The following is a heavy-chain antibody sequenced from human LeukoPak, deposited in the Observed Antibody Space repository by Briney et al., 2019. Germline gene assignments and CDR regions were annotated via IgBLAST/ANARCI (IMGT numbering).Heavy chain of an antibody. CDR2: INSDGSST. CDR3: ARTFRQWLVGGIDY. D-gene: IGHD6-19*01. V-gene: IGHV3-74*01. CDR1: GFTFSSYW. Sequence: PGGSLRLSCAASGFTFSSYWMHCVRQAPGKGLVWVSRINSDGSSTSYADSVKGRFTISRDNAKNTLYLQMNSLRAEDTAVYYCARTFRQWLVGGIDYWGQGTLVTVSS. J-gene: IGHJ4*02.